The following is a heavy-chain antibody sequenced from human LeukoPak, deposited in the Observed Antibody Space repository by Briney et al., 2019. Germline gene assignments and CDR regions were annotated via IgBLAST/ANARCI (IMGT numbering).Heavy chain of an antibody. Sequence: ASVKVSCKASGYTFTAYCIHWVRQAPGQGLEWMGWIDPNTGQTDSAQKFQGRVTATRDTSINTAYMDLSSLRSDDTAVYYCARVVGQGTAMPSRDFFDYWGQEPWSPSPQ. CDR2: IDPNTGQT. CDR3: ARVVGQGTAMPSRDFFDY. CDR1: GYTFTAYC. V-gene: IGHV1-2*02. D-gene: IGHD5-18*01. J-gene: IGHJ4*01.